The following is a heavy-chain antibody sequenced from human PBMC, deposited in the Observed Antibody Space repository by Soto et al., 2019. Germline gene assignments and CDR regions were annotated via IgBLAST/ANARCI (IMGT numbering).Heavy chain of an antibody. CDR3: ARPDYGSGSYPDY. CDR1: GFTFSSYA. CDR2: ISYDGSNK. J-gene: IGHJ4*02. Sequence: QVQLVESGGGVVQPGRSLRLSCAASGFTFSSYAMQWVRQAPGKGLESVAVISYDGSNKYYADSVKGRFTISRDNSKNTLYLQMNSLRAEDTAVYYCARPDYGSGSYPDYWGQGTLVTVSS. V-gene: IGHV3-30-3*01. D-gene: IGHD3-10*01.